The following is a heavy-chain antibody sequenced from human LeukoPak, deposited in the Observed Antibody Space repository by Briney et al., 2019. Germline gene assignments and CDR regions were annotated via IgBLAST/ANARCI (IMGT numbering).Heavy chain of an antibody. CDR3: AKAFQGVSDY. CDR2: ISYDGSNK. J-gene: IGHJ4*02. Sequence: GRSLRLSCAASGFTFSSYGMHWVRQAPGKGLEWVAVISYDGSNKYYADSVKGRFTISRDNSKNTPYLQMNSLRAEDTAVYYCAKAFQGVSDYWGQGTLVTVSS. CDR1: GFTFSSYG. V-gene: IGHV3-30*18. D-gene: IGHD3-16*01.